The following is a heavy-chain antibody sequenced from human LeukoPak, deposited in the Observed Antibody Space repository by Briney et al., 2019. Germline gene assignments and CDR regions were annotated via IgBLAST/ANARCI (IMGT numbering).Heavy chain of an antibody. CDR3: ARERITMVRGVIITDDY. D-gene: IGHD3-10*01. CDR1: GGSFSGYY. V-gene: IGHV4-34*01. Sequence: SETLSLTCAVYGGSFSGYYWSWIRQPPGKGLEWIGEINHSGSTNYNPSLKSRVTISVDTSKNQFSLKLSSVTAADTAVYYCARERITMVRGVIITDDYWGQGTLVTVSS. CDR2: INHSGST. J-gene: IGHJ4*02.